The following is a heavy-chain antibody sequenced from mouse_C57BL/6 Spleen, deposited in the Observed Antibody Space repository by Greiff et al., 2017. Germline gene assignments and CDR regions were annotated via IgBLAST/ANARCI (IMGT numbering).Heavy chain of an antibody. J-gene: IGHJ4*01. CDR1: GYTFTSYG. CDR3: AHDYDNYAMDY. CDR2: IYPRSGNT. V-gene: IGHV1-81*01. D-gene: IGHD2-4*01. Sequence: LQESGAELARPGASVKLSCKASGYTFTSYGISWVKQRTGQGLEWIGEIYPRSGNTYYNEKFKGKATLTADKSSSTAYMELRSLTSEDSAVYFCAHDYDNYAMDYWGQGTSVTVSS.